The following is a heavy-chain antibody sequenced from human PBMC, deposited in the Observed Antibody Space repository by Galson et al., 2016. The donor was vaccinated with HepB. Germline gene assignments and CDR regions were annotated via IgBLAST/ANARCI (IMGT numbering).Heavy chain of an antibody. J-gene: IGHJ4*02. D-gene: IGHD1-1*01. V-gene: IGHV3-30-3*01. CDR3: ARDGWIASTRTFFDS. CDR1: GFSFSGYA. Sequence: LRLSCAASGFSFSGYAMHWVRQAPGKELEWVTDISHDASRANYADSVKGRFTISRDNPKNTLFLQMNSLRPEDTALHYCARDGWIASTRTFFDSWGQGTLVTVSS. CDR2: ISHDASRA.